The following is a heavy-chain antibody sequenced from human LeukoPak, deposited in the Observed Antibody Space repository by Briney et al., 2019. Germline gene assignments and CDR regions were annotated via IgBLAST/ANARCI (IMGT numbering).Heavy chain of an antibody. D-gene: IGHD4-17*01. CDR3: ARDVGDYDEGDYFDY. CDR1: GFTFSSYA. Sequence: GGSLRLSCAASGFTFSSYAMHWVRQAPGKGLEWVAVISYDGSNKYYADSVKGRFTISRDNSKNTLYLQMNSLRAEGTAVYYCARDVGDYDEGDYFDYWGQGTLVTVSS. V-gene: IGHV3-30-3*01. J-gene: IGHJ4*02. CDR2: ISYDGSNK.